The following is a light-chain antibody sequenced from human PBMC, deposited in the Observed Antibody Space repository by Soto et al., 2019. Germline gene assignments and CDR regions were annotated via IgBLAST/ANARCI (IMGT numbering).Light chain of an antibody. J-gene: IGKJ3*01. V-gene: IGKV3-11*01. CDR3: QQRRNLPWT. Sequence: EIVLTQSPATLSLSPGERATLSCRASQSLFSNLAWFQQKPGQAPRLLIYDASNRATGIPARFSGSGSGTDFTLTISSLEPEDFAIYYCQQRRNLPWTFGPGTKVDIK. CDR2: DAS. CDR1: QSLFSN.